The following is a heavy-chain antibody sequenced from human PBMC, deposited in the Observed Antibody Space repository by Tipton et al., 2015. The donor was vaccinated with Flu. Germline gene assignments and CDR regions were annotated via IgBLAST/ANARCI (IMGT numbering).Heavy chain of an antibody. V-gene: IGHV3-11*01. CDR2: ISSSGSSI. J-gene: IGHJ3*01. Sequence: SLRLSCAASGFTFSDYYMSWIRLAPGKGLEWVSHISSSGSSINYADSVKGRFTISRDNAQNTLFLQINSLRAEDTAVYYCAKVPLTTWIYYSFDVWGQGTMVTVSS. D-gene: IGHD4-17*01. CDR1: GFTFSDYY. CDR3: AKVPLTTWIYYSFDV.